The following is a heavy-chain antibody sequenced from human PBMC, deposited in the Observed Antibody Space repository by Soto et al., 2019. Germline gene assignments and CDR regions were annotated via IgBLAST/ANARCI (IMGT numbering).Heavy chain of an antibody. J-gene: IGHJ6*02. CDR1: GGSISSSSYY. V-gene: IGHV4-39*01. D-gene: IGHD1-26*01. CDR2: IYYSGST. CDR3: AGYIVGATSDDFYYYYYGMDV. Sequence: SETLSLTCTVSGGSISSSSYYWGWIRQPPGKGLEWIGSIYYSGSTYYNPSLKSRVTISVDTSKNQFSLKLSSVTAADTAVYYCAGYIVGATSDDFYYYYYGMDVWGQGTTVTVSS.